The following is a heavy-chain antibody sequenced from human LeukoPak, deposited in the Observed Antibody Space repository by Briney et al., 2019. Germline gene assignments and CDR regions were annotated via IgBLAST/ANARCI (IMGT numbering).Heavy chain of an antibody. CDR2: IYTSGST. Sequence: SETLSLTCTVSGGSLSSYYWSWIRQPAGKGLEWIGRIYTSGSTNYNPSLKSRVTMSVDTSKNQFSLKLSSVTAADTAVYYCARSLFDYDSSGYYFGYWGQGTLVTVSS. CDR1: GGSLSSYY. D-gene: IGHD3-22*01. CDR3: ARSLFDYDSSGYYFGY. J-gene: IGHJ4*02. V-gene: IGHV4-4*07.